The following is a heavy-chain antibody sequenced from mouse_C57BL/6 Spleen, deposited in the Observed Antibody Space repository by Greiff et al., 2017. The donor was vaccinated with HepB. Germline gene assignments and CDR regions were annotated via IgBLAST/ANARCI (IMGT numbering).Heavy chain of an antibody. CDR2: ISSGSSTI. Sequence: EVMLVESGGGLVKPGGSLKLSCAASGFTFSDYGMHWVRQAPEKGLEWIAYISSGSSTIYYADTVKGRCTISRDHAKNTLCLQLTSLRSEDTAMYYCARPYYYGSSYGFAYWGQGTLVTVSA. CDR3: ARPYYYGSSYGFAY. V-gene: IGHV5-17*01. CDR1: GFTFSDYG. D-gene: IGHD1-1*01. J-gene: IGHJ3*01.